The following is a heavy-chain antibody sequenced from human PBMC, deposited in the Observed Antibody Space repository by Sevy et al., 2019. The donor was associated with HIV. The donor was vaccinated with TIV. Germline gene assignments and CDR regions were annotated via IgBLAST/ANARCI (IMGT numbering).Heavy chain of an antibody. CDR3: ARFRTDSSGGYDFDY. CDR1: GFTFSSYG. J-gene: IGHJ4*02. Sequence: GGSLRLSCAASGFTFSSYGMNWVRQAPGKGLEWVSSISSSSGYIFYADSVKGRFTISRDNAKNSLYLKMNSLGAEDTAVYYCARFRTDSSGGYDFDYWGRGTLVTVSS. CDR2: ISSSSGYI. D-gene: IGHD1-26*01. V-gene: IGHV3-21*01.